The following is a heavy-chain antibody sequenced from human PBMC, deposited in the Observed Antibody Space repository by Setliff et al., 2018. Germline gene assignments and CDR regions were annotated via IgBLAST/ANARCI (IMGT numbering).Heavy chain of an antibody. Sequence: SETLSLTCTVSGGSISSYYWSWIRQPAGKGLEWIGHIYIGGSANYNPSLKGRVAMSIDTSKNQFSLKLNSVTAADMAVYYCAREQWLDPPGYYYMDVWAKGTTVTVSS. CDR1: GGSISSYY. CDR2: IYIGGSA. V-gene: IGHV4-4*07. CDR3: AREQWLDPPGYYYMDV. J-gene: IGHJ6*03. D-gene: IGHD6-19*01.